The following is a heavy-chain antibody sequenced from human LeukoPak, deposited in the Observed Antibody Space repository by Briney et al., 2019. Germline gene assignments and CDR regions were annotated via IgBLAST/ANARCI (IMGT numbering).Heavy chain of an antibody. CDR1: GGSTSSYY. CDR3: ARGSGPMVRGVIPRFAFDI. Sequence: SETLSLTCTVSGGSTSSYYWSWIRQPAGKGLEWIGRIYTSGSTNYNPSLKSRVTMSVDTSKNQFSLKLSSVTAADTAVYYCARGSGPMVRGVIPRFAFDIWGQGTMVTVSS. CDR2: IYTSGST. D-gene: IGHD3-10*01. J-gene: IGHJ3*02. V-gene: IGHV4-4*07.